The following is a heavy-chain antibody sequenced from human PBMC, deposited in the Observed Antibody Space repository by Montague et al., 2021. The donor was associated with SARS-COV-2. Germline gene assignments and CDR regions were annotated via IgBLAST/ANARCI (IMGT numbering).Heavy chain of an antibody. CDR3: ARSRFVVVPAAMSFGHSYFDP. CDR2: AYHNGRT. J-gene: IGHJ5*02. V-gene: IGHV4-59*01. D-gene: IGHD2-2*01. Sequence: SETLSLTCSVSGGSIGTNYWSWIRQPPGGGLEWIGYAYHNGRTNXNPSLRGRVTMSLDTSKNQFSLNVISVTAADTAVYHCARSRFVVVPAAMSFGHSYFDPWGQGRLVTVSS. CDR1: GGSIGTNY.